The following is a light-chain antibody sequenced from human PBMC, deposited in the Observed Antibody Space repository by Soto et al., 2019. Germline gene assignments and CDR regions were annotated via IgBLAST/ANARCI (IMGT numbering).Light chain of an antibody. CDR1: QGISSY. Sequence: AIRMTQSPSSLSASTGDRVTITCRASQGISSYLAWYQQKPGKAPKLLIYAASTLQSGVPSRFSGSGSGTDFTLTISCLQSEDFATYYCQQYYSYPRKFGQGTKLDIK. CDR2: AAS. CDR3: QQYYSYPRK. V-gene: IGKV1-8*01. J-gene: IGKJ1*01.